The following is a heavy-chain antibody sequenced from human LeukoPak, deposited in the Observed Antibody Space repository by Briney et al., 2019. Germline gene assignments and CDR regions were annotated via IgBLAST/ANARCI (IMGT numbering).Heavy chain of an antibody. CDR3: ARSYRSSGYYYYFDY. Sequence: SETLSLTCAVYGESFSGYYWSWIRQPPGKGLEWIGEINHSGSTNYNPSLKSRVTISVDTSKNQFSLKLSSVTAADTAVYYCARSYRSSGYYYYFDYWGQGTLVTVSS. J-gene: IGHJ4*02. D-gene: IGHD3-22*01. V-gene: IGHV4-34*01. CDR2: INHSGST. CDR1: GESFSGYY.